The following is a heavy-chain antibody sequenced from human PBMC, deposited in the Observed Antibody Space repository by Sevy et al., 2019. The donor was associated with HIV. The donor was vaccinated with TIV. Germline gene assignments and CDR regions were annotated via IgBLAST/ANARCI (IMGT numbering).Heavy chain of an antibody. V-gene: IGHV3-30-3*01. CDR3: ARDYDFWSGQYYFDY. CDR1: GFTFSSYA. J-gene: IGHJ4*02. D-gene: IGHD3-3*01. CDR2: ISYDGSNK. Sequence: GGSLRLSCAASGFTFSSYAMHWVRQAPGKGLEWVAVISYDGSNKYYADSVKGRFTISRDNSKNTLYLQMNSLRAEDTAVYYCARDYDFWSGQYYFDYWGQRTLVTVSS.